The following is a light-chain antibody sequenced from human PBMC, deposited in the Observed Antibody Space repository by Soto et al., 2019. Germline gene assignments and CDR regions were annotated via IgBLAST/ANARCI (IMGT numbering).Light chain of an antibody. J-gene: IGKJ1*01. CDR3: QQYNNWPPGT. Sequence: EIVMTQSPATLSVSPGERATLSCRASQSVSSNLAWYQQKPGQAPRLLIYGASTRATGIPARFSGSGSGTEFTLTISSLQSEDFAVYYCQQYNNWPPGTLGQGTKVDI. V-gene: IGKV3-15*01. CDR2: GAS. CDR1: QSVSSN.